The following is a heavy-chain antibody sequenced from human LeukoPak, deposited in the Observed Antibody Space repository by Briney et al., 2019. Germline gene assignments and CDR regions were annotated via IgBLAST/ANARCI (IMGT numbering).Heavy chain of an antibody. D-gene: IGHD2-15*01. J-gene: IGHJ4*02. CDR1: GFTFTNYA. Sequence: GGSLRLSCAASGFTFTNYAMSWVRQAPGKGLEWVSSINPSSGNTYYADSVKGRFTISGDNSKNTLYLQMNSLRAEDTAVYYCAKEHMAAAVYYFDYWGQGTLVTVSS. CDR2: INPSSGNT. V-gene: IGHV3-23*01. CDR3: AKEHMAAAVYYFDY.